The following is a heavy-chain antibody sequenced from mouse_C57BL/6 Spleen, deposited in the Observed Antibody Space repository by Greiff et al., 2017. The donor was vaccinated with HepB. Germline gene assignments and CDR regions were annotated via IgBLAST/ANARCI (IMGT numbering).Heavy chain of an antibody. CDR3: ARQVDYHYGSSPYMDY. CDR2: ISNGGGCT. CDR1: GFTFSDYY. V-gene: IGHV5-12*01. Sequence: EVKLVESGGGLVQPGGSLKLSCAASGFTFSDYYMYWVRQTPEKRLEWVAYISNGGGCTYYPDTVKGRFTISRDNAKNTLYLQMSRLKSEDTAMYYCARQVDYHYGSSPYMDYWGQGTTLTVSS. D-gene: IGHD1-1*01. J-gene: IGHJ2*01.